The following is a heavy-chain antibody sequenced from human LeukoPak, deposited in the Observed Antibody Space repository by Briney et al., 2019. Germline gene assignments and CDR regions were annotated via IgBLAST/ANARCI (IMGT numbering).Heavy chain of an antibody. V-gene: IGHV3-64*01. CDR2: ISSNGGST. Sequence: GRSLRLACAASGFTFSSYAMHWVRQAPGKGLEYVSAISSNGGSTYYANSVKGRFTISRDNSKNTLYLQMGSLRAEDMAVYYCAGPPGPWGQGTLVTVSS. CDR3: AGPPGP. J-gene: IGHJ5*02. CDR1: GFTFSSYA.